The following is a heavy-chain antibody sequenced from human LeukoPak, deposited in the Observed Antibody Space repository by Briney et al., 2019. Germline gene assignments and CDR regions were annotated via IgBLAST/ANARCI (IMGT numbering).Heavy chain of an antibody. J-gene: IGHJ4*02. CDR3: VRRVAGSGYRDS. CDR2: ILYSGST. D-gene: IGHD3-22*01. V-gene: IGHV4-39*01. Sequence: SETLSLTCTVSGGSISSSRHYWGWIRQPPGKGLEWIGNILYSGSTNYNPSLKSRVTISVDTSKNQFSLKLSTVTAADTADYYCVRRVAGSGYRDSWGQGTLVTVSS. CDR1: GGSISSSRHY.